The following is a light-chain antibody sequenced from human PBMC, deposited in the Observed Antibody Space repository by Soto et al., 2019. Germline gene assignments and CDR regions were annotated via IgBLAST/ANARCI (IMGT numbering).Light chain of an antibody. CDR3: SSYAGSKNYV. Sequence: QSVLTQPPSASGSPGQSVTISCTGTSSDVGGYNYVSRYQQHPGKAPKLMIYEVSKRPSGVPDRFSGSKSGNTASLTVSGLQVEDEAVYYCSSYAGSKNYVFGTGTKVTVL. J-gene: IGLJ1*01. CDR1: SSDVGGYNY. V-gene: IGLV2-8*01. CDR2: EVS.